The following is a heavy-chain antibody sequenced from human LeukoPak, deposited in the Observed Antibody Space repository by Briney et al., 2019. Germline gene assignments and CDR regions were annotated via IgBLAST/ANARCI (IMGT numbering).Heavy chain of an antibody. CDR3: ARRFYYDSSLSYYFDY. CDR1: GYSFTSYW. D-gene: IGHD3-22*01. J-gene: IGHJ4*02. CDR2: IYPGDSDT. V-gene: IGHV5-51*01. Sequence: GESLKISCKGSGYSFTSYWIGWVRQMPGKGPEWMGIIYPGDSDTRYSPSFQGQVTISADKSISTAYLQWSSLKASDTAMYYCARRFYYDSSLSYYFDYWGQGTLVTVSS.